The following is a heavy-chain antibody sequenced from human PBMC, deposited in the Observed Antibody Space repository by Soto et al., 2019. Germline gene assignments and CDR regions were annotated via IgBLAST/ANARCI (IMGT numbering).Heavy chain of an antibody. CDR3: ASTDSGSYPTILLDK. J-gene: IGHJ4*02. CDR2: VIPLFARV. D-gene: IGHD3-10*01. V-gene: IGHV1-69*02. Sequence: QFQLVQSGAEVKKPGSSGRVSCKTSGGNFSSYTISWVRQAPGQGLEWMGRVIPLFARVNYAQKFQGRFTISADMSTTTAYMEVSSLRSEDTAVYFCASTDSGSYPTILLDKWGQGTLVTVSS. CDR1: GGNFSSYT.